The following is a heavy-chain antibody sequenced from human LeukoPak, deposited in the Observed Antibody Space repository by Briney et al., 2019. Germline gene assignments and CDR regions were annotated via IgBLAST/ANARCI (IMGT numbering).Heavy chain of an antibody. D-gene: IGHD3-9*01. Sequence: PGGSLRLSCAASGFTFSSYAMTWVRQAPGKGLEWVSIISGSGSSTSYADSVKGRFTISRDNSKNTLYLQMNSLRAEDTALYYCAKPYSGTILTGWFDPWGQGTLVTVSS. CDR2: ISGSGSST. CDR1: GFTFSSYA. J-gene: IGHJ5*02. V-gene: IGHV3-23*01. CDR3: AKPYSGTILTGWFDP.